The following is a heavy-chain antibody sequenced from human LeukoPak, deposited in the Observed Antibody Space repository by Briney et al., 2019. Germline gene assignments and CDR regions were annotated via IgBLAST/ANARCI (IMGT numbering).Heavy chain of an antibody. CDR2: ISYDGSNK. D-gene: IGHD2-2*01. V-gene: IGHV3-30*18. CDR3: AKEMYLPCSSTSCLNYYYYYGMDV. J-gene: IGHJ6*02. Sequence: GGSLRLSCAASGFTFSSYGMHWVRQAPGKGLEWVAAISYDGSNKYYADSVKGRFTISRDNSKNTLYLQMNSLRAEDTAVYYCAKEMYLPCSSTSCLNYYYYYGMDVWGQGTTVTVSS. CDR1: GFTFSSYG.